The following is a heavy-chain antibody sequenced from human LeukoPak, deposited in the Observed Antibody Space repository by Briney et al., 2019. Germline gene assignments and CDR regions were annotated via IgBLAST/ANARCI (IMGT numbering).Heavy chain of an antibody. V-gene: IGHV3-74*03. CDR3: TREGIVVVPAAMIYFDY. D-gene: IGHD2-2*01. CDR2: VNSDGTST. Sequence: QPGGSLRLSCAASGFTLSSYWMHWVRRAPGKGLVWVSRVNSDGTSTTYADSVRGRFTSSRDNAKNTLYLQMNSLRVEDTAVYYCTREGIVVVPAAMIYFDYWGKGTLVTVSS. CDR1: GFTLSSYW. J-gene: IGHJ4*02.